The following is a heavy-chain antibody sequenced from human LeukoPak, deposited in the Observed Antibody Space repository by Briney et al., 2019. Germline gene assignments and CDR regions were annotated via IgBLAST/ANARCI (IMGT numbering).Heavy chain of an antibody. D-gene: IGHD4-23*01. CDR3: ARDRYTVVSWYFDL. CDR2: IYYSGST. CDR1: GVSISSYY. J-gene: IGHJ2*01. Sequence: PSETLSLTCTVSGVSISSYYWSWIRQHPGKGLEWIGYIYYSGSTYYNPSLKSRVTISVDTSKNQFSLKLSSVTAADTAVYYCARDRYTVVSWYFDLWGRGTLVTVSS. V-gene: IGHV4-59*06.